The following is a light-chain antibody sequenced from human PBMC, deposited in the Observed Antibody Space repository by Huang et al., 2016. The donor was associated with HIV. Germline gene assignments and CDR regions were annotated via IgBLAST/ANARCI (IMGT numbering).Light chain of an antibody. Sequence: EIVLTQSPATLSLSPGDRATLSCRASPSVGVYLAWYQQKPGQAPRLLIFEASNRATGIPDFTLTIDSLQPDDFAIYYCQQRTKWPPVLTFGGGTRVEIK. J-gene: IGKJ4*01. CDR1: PSVGVY. CDR3: QQRTKWPPVLT. V-gene: IGKV3-11*01. CDR2: EAS.